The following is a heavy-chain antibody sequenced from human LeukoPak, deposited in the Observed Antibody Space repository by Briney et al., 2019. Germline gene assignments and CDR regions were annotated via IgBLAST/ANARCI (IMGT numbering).Heavy chain of an antibody. J-gene: IGHJ4*02. V-gene: IGHV3-7*01. D-gene: IGHD3-3*01. Sequence: GGSLRLSCVASGSTFSNYWMSWLRQTPGKGLEWVANINEDETERYYVASVEGRFTVSRDNGKNSLYLQMNGLRAEDSAVFYCARARTATYNVFADFWGQGTLVTVSS. CDR2: INEDETER. CDR1: GSTFSNYW. CDR3: ARARTATYNVFADF.